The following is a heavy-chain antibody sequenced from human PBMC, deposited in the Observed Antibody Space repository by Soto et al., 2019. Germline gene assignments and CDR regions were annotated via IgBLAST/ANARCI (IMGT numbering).Heavy chain of an antibody. V-gene: IGHV4-4*02. CDR1: GGSVRAPDW. CDR3: ARGRTFVRGGRRWYFDL. J-gene: IGHJ2*01. CDR2: VHISGHS. Sequence: QVHLQESGPGLVAPSGTLSLTCTLSGGSVRAPDWWNWVRQSPDKGLEWIAEVHISGHSNYNPSLKGRVSMSVDVSRNHFFLRLNSVSVADTAVYYCARGRTFVRGGRRWYFDLWGQGTLV. D-gene: IGHD3-10*02.